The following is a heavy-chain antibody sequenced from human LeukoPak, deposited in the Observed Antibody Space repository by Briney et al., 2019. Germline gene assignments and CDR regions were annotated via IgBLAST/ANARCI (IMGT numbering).Heavy chain of an antibody. D-gene: IGHD6-19*01. CDR3: ARDYDYFDGSGYNVLDI. CDR2: MYLSGTT. Sequence: SETLSLTCTVSGDSINSLDLWSWVRQPPGKGLEWIGEMYLSGTTHSNPSVKSRVTISIDKSKNQFFLNLSSVTAADTAVYYCARDYDYFDGSGYNVLDIWGQGTLVTVSS. CDR1: GDSINSLDL. V-gene: IGHV4-4*02. J-gene: IGHJ3*02.